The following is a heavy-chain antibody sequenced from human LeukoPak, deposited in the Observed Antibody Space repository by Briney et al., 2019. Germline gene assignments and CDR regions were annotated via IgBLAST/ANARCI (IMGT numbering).Heavy chain of an antibody. J-gene: IGHJ3*02. D-gene: IGHD6-13*01. CDR3: AKGFSSSWYADAFDI. V-gene: IGHV3-23*01. Sequence: GSLRPSRAASGFTFSNYAMSWVRQAPGKGLEWVSAISGSGGSTYYADSVKGRFTISRDNSKNTLYLQMNSLRAEDTAVYYCAKGFSSSWYADAFDIWGQGTMVTVSS. CDR1: GFTFSNYA. CDR2: ISGSGGST.